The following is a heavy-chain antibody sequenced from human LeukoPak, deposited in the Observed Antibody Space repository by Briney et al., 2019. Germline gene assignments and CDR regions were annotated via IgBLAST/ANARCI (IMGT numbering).Heavy chain of an antibody. V-gene: IGHV4-34*01. CDR3: ARSAPARHLNDAFGI. Sequence: SETLSLTCAVYGGSFSGYYWSWIRQPPGKGLEWIGEINHSGSTNYNPSLKSRVTISVDTSKNQFSLKLSSVTAADTAVYYCARSAPARHLNDAFGIWGQGTMVIVSS. CDR2: INHSGST. J-gene: IGHJ3*02. D-gene: IGHD6-6*01. CDR1: GGSFSGYY.